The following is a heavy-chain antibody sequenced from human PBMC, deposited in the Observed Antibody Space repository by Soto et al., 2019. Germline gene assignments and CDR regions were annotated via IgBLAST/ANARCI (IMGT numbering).Heavy chain of an antibody. CDR3: AKPLRKFYDRRGYCDY. CDR1: GFTFSSYA. J-gene: IGHJ4*02. V-gene: IGHV3-23*01. Sequence: GGSLRLSCAASGFTFSSYAMSWVRQAPGKGLEWVSAISGSGGSTYYADSVKGRFTISRVNSKNTLYLQMNSLRAEDTAVYYCAKPLRKFYDRRGYCDYWGQGTLVTVSS. D-gene: IGHD3-22*01. CDR2: ISGSGGST.